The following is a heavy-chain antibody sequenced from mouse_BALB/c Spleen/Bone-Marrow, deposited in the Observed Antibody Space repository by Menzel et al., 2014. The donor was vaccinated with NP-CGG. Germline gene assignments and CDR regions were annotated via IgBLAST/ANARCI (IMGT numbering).Heavy chain of an antibody. CDR3: AVSLFGTGYYDFDV. V-gene: IGHV1S41*01. J-gene: IGHJ1*01. Sequence: DLVKPGASVKLSCKASGYTFSSYWINWVKQRPGQGLEWIGRFTPGSGSTNYNEDFKGKATLTVDTSSATTYIHLDSLSSEGLAFYFCAVSLFGTGYYDFDVWGAGTTVTVSS. CDR2: FTPGSGST. CDR1: GYTFSSYW. D-gene: IGHD2-3*01.